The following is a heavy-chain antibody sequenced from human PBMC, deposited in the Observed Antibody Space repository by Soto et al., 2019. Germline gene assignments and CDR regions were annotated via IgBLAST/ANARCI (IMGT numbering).Heavy chain of an antibody. CDR1: GFTVSSSQ. J-gene: IGHJ4*02. Sequence: GGSLRLSCAASGFTVSSSQMTWVRQAPGKALEWVSVIFIGGTTQYAVSVKGRFTISRDNSKNTLYLQMNSLRAEDTAVYYCAKISNGCDYWGQGTLVTVSS. V-gene: IGHV3-53*01. CDR2: IFIGGTT. D-gene: IGHD2-8*01. CDR3: AKISNGCDY.